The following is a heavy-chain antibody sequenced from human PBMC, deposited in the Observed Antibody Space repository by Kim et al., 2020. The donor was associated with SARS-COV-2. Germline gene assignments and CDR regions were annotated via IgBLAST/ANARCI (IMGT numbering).Heavy chain of an antibody. D-gene: IGHD6-6*01. CDR2: ISGSGGST. CDR1: GFTFSSYA. J-gene: IGHJ6*02. V-gene: IGHV3-23*01. Sequence: GGSLRLSCAASGFTFSSYAMSWVRQAPGKGLEWVSAISGSGGSTYYADSVKGRFTISRDNSKNTLYLQMNSLRAEDTAVYYCALPLGIAARPVYYYYGMDVWGQGTTVTVSS. CDR3: ALPLGIAARPVYYYYGMDV.